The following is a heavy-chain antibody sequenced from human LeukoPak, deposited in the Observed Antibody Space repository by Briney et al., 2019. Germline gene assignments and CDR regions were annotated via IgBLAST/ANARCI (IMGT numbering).Heavy chain of an antibody. CDR3: VSTIFGEYAFDI. J-gene: IGHJ3*02. CDR1: GGSISSGSYY. V-gene: IGHV4-61*02. CDR2: IYTSGST. D-gene: IGHD3-3*01. Sequence: SETLSLTCTVSGGSISSGSYYWSWIRQPAGKGLEWIGRIYTSGSTNYNPSLKSRVTISVDTSKNQFSLKLSSVTAADTAVYYCVSTIFGEYAFDIWGQGTMVTVSS.